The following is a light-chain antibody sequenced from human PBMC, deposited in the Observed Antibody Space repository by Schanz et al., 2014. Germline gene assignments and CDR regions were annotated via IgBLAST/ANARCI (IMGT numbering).Light chain of an antibody. CDR1: SSNIGARYD. Sequence: QSVLTQPPSVSGAPGQRVTISCTGSSSNIGARYDVHWYQQLPGTAPRLLIYGNTNRPSGVPDRFSGSKSGTSASLAITGLQSEDEADYYCAAWDDSLNGRNWVFGGGTKVTVL. CDR3: AAWDDSLNGRNWV. V-gene: IGLV1-40*01. CDR2: GNT. J-gene: IGLJ3*02.